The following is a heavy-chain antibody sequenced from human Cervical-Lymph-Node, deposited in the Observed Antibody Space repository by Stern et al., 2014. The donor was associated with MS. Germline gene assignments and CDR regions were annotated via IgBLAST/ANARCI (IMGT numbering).Heavy chain of an antibody. D-gene: IGHD6-19*01. Sequence: VQSGGSLRLSCAASGFTFSNHAMSWVRQAPGKGLEWVSAIGSSGETTYYADSVKGRFTVSRDKSKNTLYLQMNSLRAEDTAIYFCAKGSSGWPYYLDYWGQGALVTVSS. CDR1: GFTFSNHA. J-gene: IGHJ4*02. CDR2: IGSSGETT. CDR3: AKGSSGWPYYLDY. V-gene: IGHV3-23*01.